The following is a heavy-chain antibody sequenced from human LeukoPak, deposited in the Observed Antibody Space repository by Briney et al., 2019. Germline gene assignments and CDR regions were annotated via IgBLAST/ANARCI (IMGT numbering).Heavy chain of an antibody. J-gene: IGHJ4*02. CDR3: ATMDTYYDILSGYPMHRFDY. CDR2: IRYDGSNK. CDR1: GFTFSTYG. Sequence: GGSLRLSCAASGFTFSTYGRHCVRQAPGKGREWGAFIRYDGSNKDYADSVKGRFTISKDNSKNTMYLQMNSLRAEDTAVYYLATMDTYYDILSGYPMHRFDYWGQGTLVTVSS. V-gene: IGHV3-30*02. D-gene: IGHD3-9*01.